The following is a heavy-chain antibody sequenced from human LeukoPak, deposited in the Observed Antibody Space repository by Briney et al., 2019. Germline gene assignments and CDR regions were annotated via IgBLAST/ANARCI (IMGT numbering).Heavy chain of an antibody. D-gene: IGHD5-12*01. CDR1: GGSFSGYY. V-gene: IGHV4-34*01. Sequence: PSETLSLICAVSGGSFSGYYWRWIRHPPGKGLDWFGEISHSGSTNYNPSPKSRVTIAVNTSKNQFSLKLSSVTAADPAVYYCARLRRGYSGNKVGGTGFDPWGQGTLVTVSS. J-gene: IGHJ5*02. CDR2: ISHSGST. CDR3: ARLRRGYSGNKVGGTGFDP.